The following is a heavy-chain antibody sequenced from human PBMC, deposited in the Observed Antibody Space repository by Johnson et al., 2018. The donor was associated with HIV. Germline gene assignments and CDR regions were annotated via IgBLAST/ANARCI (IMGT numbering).Heavy chain of an antibody. Sequence: VQLVESGGGLVKPGGSLRLSCAASGFSFSDYYMSWIRQAPGKGLEWVSYISSSGSTIYYADSVKGRFTISRDNAKNSRYLQMNSLRAEDTSVYYCAREMGWLVLYSAVDIWGQGTMVTVSS. D-gene: IGHD6-19*01. J-gene: IGHJ3*02. CDR3: AREMGWLVLYSAVDI. CDR2: ISSSGSTI. CDR1: GFSFSDYY. V-gene: IGHV3-11*04.